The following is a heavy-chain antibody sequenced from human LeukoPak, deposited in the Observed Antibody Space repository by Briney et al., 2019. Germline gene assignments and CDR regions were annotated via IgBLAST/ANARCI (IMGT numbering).Heavy chain of an antibody. CDR2: ISGSGAST. CDR1: GFTFSSYA. J-gene: IGHJ4*02. V-gene: IGHV3-23*01. CDR3: AAVAVYRPLDY. Sequence: PGGSLRLSCAASGFTFSSYAMSWVRQAPGKGLEWVSAISGSGASTNHADSVKGRFTISRDNSKNTLYLQMNSLRAEDTAVYYCAAVAVYRPLDYWGQGTLVTVSS. D-gene: IGHD6-19*01.